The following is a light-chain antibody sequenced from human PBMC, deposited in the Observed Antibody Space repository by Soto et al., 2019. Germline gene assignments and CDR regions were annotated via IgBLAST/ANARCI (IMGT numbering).Light chain of an antibody. CDR2: EAS. CDR3: QQTYSPPAT. V-gene: IGKV1-39*01. J-gene: IGKJ1*01. CDR1: QSIDTH. Sequence: DIRMTQSPSSLSASVGDRVTIACRASQSIDTHLNWYQQHPGKAPNALIYEASNLQSGVPSRFSGSGSGTDFTLTVSGLQPDDSATYYCQQTYSPPATFGQGTKVEIK.